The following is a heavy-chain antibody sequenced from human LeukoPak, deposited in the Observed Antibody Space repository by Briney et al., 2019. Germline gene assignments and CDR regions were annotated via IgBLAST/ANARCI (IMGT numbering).Heavy chain of an antibody. CDR2: ISAYNGNT. CDR1: GYTFTSYG. Sequence: ASVKVSCKASGYTFTSYGIGWVRQAPGQGLEWMGWISAYNGNTNYAQKLQGRVTMTTDTSTSTAYMELSSLRSEDTAVYYCARRARDCSSTSCFNYYFYTDVWGKGTTVTVSS. CDR3: ARRARDCSSTSCFNYYFYTDV. J-gene: IGHJ6*03. D-gene: IGHD2-2*01. V-gene: IGHV1-18*01.